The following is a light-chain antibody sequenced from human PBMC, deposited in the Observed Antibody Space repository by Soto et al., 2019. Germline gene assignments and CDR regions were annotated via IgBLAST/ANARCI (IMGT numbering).Light chain of an antibody. J-gene: IGLJ3*02. Sequence: QSVLTQPPSASGTPGQRVTISCSGGSSNIGSHTVSWYQQLPGTDPKLLMYTNNQRPSGVPDRFSGSKSGTSAALAISGLQSEDEADYYCATRDDSLNGWVFGGGTKVTVL. CDR2: TNN. CDR1: SSNIGSHT. CDR3: ATRDDSLNGWV. V-gene: IGLV1-44*01.